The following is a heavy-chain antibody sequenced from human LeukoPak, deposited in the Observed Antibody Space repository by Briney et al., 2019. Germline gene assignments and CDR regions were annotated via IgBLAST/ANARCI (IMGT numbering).Heavy chain of an antibody. J-gene: IGHJ5*02. CDR3: ARGGASSSWYSEDNWFDP. CDR1: GDTLITYG. V-gene: IGHV1-18*01. D-gene: IGHD6-13*01. CDR2: ISAYNGNS. Sequence: GASVRVSSTASGDTLITYGISWVRHAPRQRREWMGWISAYNGNSNYAQKPQRRVTMTTDTSTSTAYMELRSLRAGDTAVYYCARGGASSSWYSEDNWFDPWGQGTLVTVSS.